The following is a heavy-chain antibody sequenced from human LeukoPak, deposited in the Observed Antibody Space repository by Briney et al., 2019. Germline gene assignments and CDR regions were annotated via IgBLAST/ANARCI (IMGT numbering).Heavy chain of an antibody. CDR1: GFTFSDYY. CDR2: INSSGSTI. Sequence: GGSLRLSCAASGFTFSDYYMSWIRQAPGKGLEWVSYINSSGSTIYYADSVKGRFTISRDNAKNSLYLQMNSLRAEDTAVYYCARGKVVVTAVWFDPWGQGTLVTVSS. V-gene: IGHV3-11*01. CDR3: ARGKVVVTAVWFDP. D-gene: IGHD3-22*01. J-gene: IGHJ5*02.